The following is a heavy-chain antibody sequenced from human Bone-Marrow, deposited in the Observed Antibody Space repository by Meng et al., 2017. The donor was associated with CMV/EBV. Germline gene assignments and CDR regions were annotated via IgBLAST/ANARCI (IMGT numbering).Heavy chain of an antibody. CDR3: ASLTYCSSTSRYNSDY. V-gene: IGHV4-59*01. CDR2: IYYSGST. CDR1: GGSISSYY. Sequence: ESLKISCTVSGGSISSYYWSWIRQPPGKGLEWIGYIYYSGSTNYNPSLKSRVTISVDTSKNQFSLKLSSVTAAGTDVYYCASLTYCSSTSRYNSDYWGQGTLVTVSS. D-gene: IGHD2-2*02. J-gene: IGHJ4*02.